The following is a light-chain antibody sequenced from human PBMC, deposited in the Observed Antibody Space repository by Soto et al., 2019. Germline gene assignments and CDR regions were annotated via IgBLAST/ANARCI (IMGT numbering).Light chain of an antibody. V-gene: IGLV1-40*01. Sequence: QSVLSQPPSVSGAPGQRITISCTGSRSNIGANYDVHWYRQVSGTAPKLLMSGDNNRPSGVADRFSGSKSGTSASLAITRLQAEDEADYYCQSYDSSLNRVFGTGTKLTVL. CDR1: RSNIGANYD. J-gene: IGLJ1*01. CDR3: QSYDSSLNRV. CDR2: GDN.